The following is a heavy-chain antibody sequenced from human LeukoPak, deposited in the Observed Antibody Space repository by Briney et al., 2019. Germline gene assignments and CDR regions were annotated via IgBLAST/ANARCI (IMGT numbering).Heavy chain of an antibody. Sequence: GGSLRLSCAASGFTFSSYGMHWVRQAPGKGLEWVANIKHDGSEKHYVDSVKGRFTISRDNAKNSLYLQMNSLRVEDTALYYCVRSQYSSSSWGQGTLVTVSS. J-gene: IGHJ5*02. CDR1: GFTFSSYG. D-gene: IGHD6-13*01. CDR2: IKHDGSEK. V-gene: IGHV3-7*01. CDR3: VRSQYSSSS.